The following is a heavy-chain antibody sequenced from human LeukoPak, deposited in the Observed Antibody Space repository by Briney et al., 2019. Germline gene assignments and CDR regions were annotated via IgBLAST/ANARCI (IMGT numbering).Heavy chain of an antibody. CDR3: VRRMGGGNYYGLDV. CDR2: IKQDESEK. V-gene: IGHV3-7*05. J-gene: IGHJ6*02. Sequence: GGSLRLSCAASGFTFSSYWMSWVRQAPGKGLEWVANIKQDESEKYYVDSVKGRFTISRDNAKNSLYLQMNSLKTEDTAVYYCVRRMGGGNYYGLDVWGQGTTVTVSS. CDR1: GFTFSSYW. D-gene: IGHD5-24*01.